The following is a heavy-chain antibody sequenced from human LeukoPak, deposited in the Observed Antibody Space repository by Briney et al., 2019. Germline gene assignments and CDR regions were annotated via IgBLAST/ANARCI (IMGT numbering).Heavy chain of an antibody. V-gene: IGHV4-61*05. J-gene: IGHJ3*02. CDR1: GVSISSSNSY. CDR2: IYNSGST. CDR3: ARTGGPTYRSSWYI. D-gene: IGHD6-13*01. Sequence: PSETLSLTCTVSGVSISSSNSYWGWIRQAPGKGLEWIGYIYNSGSTNYKPSLKSRVTISVDMSKNQFSLKLSSVTAADTAVYYCARTGGPTYRSSWYIWGQGTVVTVSS.